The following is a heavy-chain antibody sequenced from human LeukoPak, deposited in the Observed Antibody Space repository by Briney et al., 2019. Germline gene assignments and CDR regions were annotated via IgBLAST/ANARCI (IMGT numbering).Heavy chain of an antibody. V-gene: IGHV3-9*01. Sequence: SLRLSCAASGFTFDDYAMHWVRQAPGKGLEWVSGISWNSGSIGYADSVKGRFTISRDNSKGTVNLQMNSLTSEDTAVYYCARDAGSAWISWFDSWGQGSLVAVSS. CDR3: ARDAGSAWISWFDS. J-gene: IGHJ5*01. D-gene: IGHD6-19*01. CDR1: GFTFDDYA. CDR2: ISWNSGSI.